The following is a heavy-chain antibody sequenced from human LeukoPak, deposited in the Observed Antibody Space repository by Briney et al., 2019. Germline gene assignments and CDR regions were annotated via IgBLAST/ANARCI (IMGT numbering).Heavy chain of an antibody. J-gene: IGHJ4*02. CDR3: VKDRGIVGAIAPFDY. D-gene: IGHD1-26*01. Sequence: PGGSLRLSCSASGFTFSSYAMHWVRQAPGKGLEYVSAISSNGGSTYYADSVKGRFTISRDNSKNTLYLQMSSLRAEDTAVYYCVKDRGIVGAIAPFDYWGQGTLVTVSS. CDR2: ISSNGGST. V-gene: IGHV3-64D*06. CDR1: GFTFSSYA.